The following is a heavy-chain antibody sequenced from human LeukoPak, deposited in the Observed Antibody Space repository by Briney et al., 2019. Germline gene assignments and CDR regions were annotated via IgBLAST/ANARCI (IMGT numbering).Heavy chain of an antibody. Sequence: GESLKISCKGSGYSFTTCWIAWVRHMPGKGLECMGIIYPGDSDTRYSPSFQGQVTISADKSISTAYLQWSSLKASDTAMYYCARQDHSSSWAYWGQGTLVTVSS. D-gene: IGHD6-13*01. V-gene: IGHV5-51*01. CDR3: ARQDHSSSWAY. CDR1: GYSFTTCW. CDR2: IYPGDSDT. J-gene: IGHJ4*02.